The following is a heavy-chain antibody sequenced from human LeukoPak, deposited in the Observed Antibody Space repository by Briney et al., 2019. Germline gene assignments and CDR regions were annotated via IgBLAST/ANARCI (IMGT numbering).Heavy chain of an antibody. J-gene: IGHJ3*02. Sequence: PSETLSLTCAVSGYSISSGYYWGWLRQPPGKGLEWIGRIYHSGNTYYKPSLKSRVTISIDTSKNQFSVKLSSVTAADTAVYYCASRITMIVVGGRGAFDIWGQGTMVTVSS. CDR3: ASRITMIVVGGRGAFDI. D-gene: IGHD3-22*01. V-gene: IGHV4-38-2*01. CDR2: IYHSGNT. CDR1: GYSISSGYY.